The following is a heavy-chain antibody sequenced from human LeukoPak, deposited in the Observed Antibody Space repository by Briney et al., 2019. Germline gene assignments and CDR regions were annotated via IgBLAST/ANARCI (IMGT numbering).Heavy chain of an antibody. J-gene: IGHJ4*02. D-gene: IGHD3-22*01. CDR2: MYYSGST. CDR3: ARGTFDGSGYSPADY. CDR1: GGSISSCY. Sequence: SETLSLTCTVSGGSISSCYWSWIRQPPGKGLEWMGYMYYSGSTNYNPSLKSRVTFSLHTSKNQFSLKLNSVTAADTAVYYCARGTFDGSGYSPADYWGQGTLVTVSS. V-gene: IGHV4-59*12.